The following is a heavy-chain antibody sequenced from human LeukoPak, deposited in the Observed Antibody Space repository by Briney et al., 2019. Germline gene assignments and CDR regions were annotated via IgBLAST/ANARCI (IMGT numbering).Heavy chain of an antibody. Sequence: EASVKVSCKASGYTFTGYYMHWVRQAPGQGLEWMGRINPNSGGTNYAQKFQGRVIMTRDTSISTAYMELSRLRSDDTAFYYCARGDYYDSIGNFYWGQGTLVTVSS. J-gene: IGHJ4*02. CDR3: ARGDYYDSIGNFY. CDR2: INPNSGGT. V-gene: IGHV1-2*06. D-gene: IGHD3-22*01. CDR1: GYTFTGYY.